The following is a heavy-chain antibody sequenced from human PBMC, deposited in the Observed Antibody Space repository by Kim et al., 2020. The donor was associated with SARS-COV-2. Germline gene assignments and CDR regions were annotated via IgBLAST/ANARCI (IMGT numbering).Heavy chain of an antibody. CDR2: IYYSGST. CDR1: GGSISSYY. V-gene: IGHV4-59*08. D-gene: IGHD2-2*01. Sequence: SETLSLTCTVSGGSISSYYWSWIRQPPGKGLEWIGYIYYSGSTNYNPSLKSRVTISVDTSKNQFSLKLSSVTAADTAVYYCARRDCSSTSCYAGGGYFDCWGQGPLVTVSS. CDR3: ARRDCSSTSCYAGGGYFDC. J-gene: IGHJ4*02.